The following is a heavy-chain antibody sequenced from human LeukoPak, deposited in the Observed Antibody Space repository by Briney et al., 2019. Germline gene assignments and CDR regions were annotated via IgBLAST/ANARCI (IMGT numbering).Heavy chain of an antibody. CDR2: ISSTSAYI. V-gene: IGHV3-21*01. Sequence: GGSLRLSCAGSGFALKSYSLCWVRQAPGKGLEWVSSISSTSAYIYYADSVKGRFTISRDNVDNVVYLQMNSLGAEDTAVYYCARVAVSGPTGWFDSWGQGTLVIVSS. CDR3: ARVAVSGPTGWFDS. D-gene: IGHD2-8*02. CDR1: GFALKSYS. J-gene: IGHJ5*01.